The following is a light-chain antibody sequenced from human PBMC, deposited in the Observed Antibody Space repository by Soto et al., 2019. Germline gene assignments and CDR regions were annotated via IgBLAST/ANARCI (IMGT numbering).Light chain of an antibody. CDR3: QQSYSTLLYT. V-gene: IGKV1-39*01. J-gene: IGKJ2*01. Sequence: DIQMTQSPSSLSASVGDRVTITCRASQSISTYLNWYQHKPGKAPNLLIYAASSLQSGVPSSFSGSGSATDFTLTISSLQPEDFATYYCQQSYSTLLYTFGQGTKLEIK. CDR1: QSISTY. CDR2: AAS.